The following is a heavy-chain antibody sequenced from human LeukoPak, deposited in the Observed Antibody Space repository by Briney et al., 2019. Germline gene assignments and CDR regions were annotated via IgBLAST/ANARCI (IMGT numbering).Heavy chain of an antibody. CDR1: GFTFSNAW. Sequence: AGGSLRLSCAASGFTFSNAWMSWVRQAPGKGLEWVGRIKSKTDGGTTDYAAPVKGRFTISRDDSKNTLYLQMNSLKTEDTAVYYCTTDETVVAANEFLDYWGQGTLVTVSS. CDR3: TTDETVVAANEFLDY. V-gene: IGHV3-15*01. CDR2: IKSKTDGGTT. D-gene: IGHD2-15*01. J-gene: IGHJ4*02.